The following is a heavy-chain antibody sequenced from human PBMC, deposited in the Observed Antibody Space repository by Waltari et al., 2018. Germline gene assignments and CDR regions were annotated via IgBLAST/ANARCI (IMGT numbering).Heavy chain of an antibody. CDR2: SNDDGSRT. J-gene: IGHJ4*02. CDR1: GFTFSIHL. V-gene: IGHV3-74*01. CDR3: GRESTTDWYVDH. D-gene: IGHD3-9*01. Sequence: EVQMVESGGGLVQSGGCLRLSCAASGFTFSIHLMHGGRQGPGKGLGWVARSNDDGSRTAYADSVKGRVTISRDNAKNILYVEMSSLTAEDTAVYYCGRESTTDWYVDHWGQGTLVTVSS.